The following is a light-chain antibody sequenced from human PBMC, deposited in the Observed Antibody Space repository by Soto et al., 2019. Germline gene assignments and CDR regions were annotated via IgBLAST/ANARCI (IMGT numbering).Light chain of an antibody. CDR1: QSVDSN. V-gene: IGKV3D-15*01. CDR3: QQYDSWPLT. J-gene: IGKJ4*01. Sequence: EIVMTQSPGTLSVSTGEGATLSCRASQSVDSNLAWYQQKPGQAPRLLIYGASTRATGIPDRFMGSGSGTEFTLSISSRQSEDFAVYYCQQYDSWPLTFGGGTKVEIK. CDR2: GAS.